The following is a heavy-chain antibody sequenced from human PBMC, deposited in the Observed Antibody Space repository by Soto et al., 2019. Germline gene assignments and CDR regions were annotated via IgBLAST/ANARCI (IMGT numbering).Heavy chain of an antibody. D-gene: IGHD1-26*01. Sequence: SETLSLTCAVYGGSFSAYYWSWVRQPPGKGLEWIGEIIHSESTKYNPSLKSRVTISVDTSKNQFSLKLSSVTAAVTAVYYCARQRPTDGRWEFANYSGMDVWGQGTPVTVSS. CDR3: ARQRPTDGRWEFANYSGMDV. V-gene: IGHV4-34*12. CDR2: IIHSEST. CDR1: GGSFSAYY. J-gene: IGHJ6*02.